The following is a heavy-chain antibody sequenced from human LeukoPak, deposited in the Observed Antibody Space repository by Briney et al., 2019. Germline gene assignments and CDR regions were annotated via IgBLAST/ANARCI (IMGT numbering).Heavy chain of an antibody. Sequence: GESLRLSCAASGFTFSSSAMHWVRQAPGKGLEWVALISYDGSNKYYADSVKGRFTISRDNSKNTLYLQMISLRAEDTAVYYCARNPVAAFYFDYWGPGTLVTVSS. CDR2: ISYDGSNK. CDR1: GFTFSSSA. J-gene: IGHJ4*02. D-gene: IGHD6-19*01. CDR3: ARNPVAAFYFDY. V-gene: IGHV3-30-3*01.